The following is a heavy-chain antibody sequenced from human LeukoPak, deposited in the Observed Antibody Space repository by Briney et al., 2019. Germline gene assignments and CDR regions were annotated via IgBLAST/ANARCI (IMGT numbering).Heavy chain of an antibody. CDR2: IIPILGIA. Sequence: ASEKVSCKASGGTFSSYAISWVRQAPGQGLEWMGRIIPILGIANYAQKFQGRVTITADKSTSTAYMELSSLRSEDTAVYYCAREPRSRVVVAAPRGGLGDYYYGMDVWGQGTTVTVSS. D-gene: IGHD2-15*01. V-gene: IGHV1-69*04. CDR3: AREPRSRVVVAAPRGGLGDYYYGMDV. J-gene: IGHJ6*02. CDR1: GGTFSSYA.